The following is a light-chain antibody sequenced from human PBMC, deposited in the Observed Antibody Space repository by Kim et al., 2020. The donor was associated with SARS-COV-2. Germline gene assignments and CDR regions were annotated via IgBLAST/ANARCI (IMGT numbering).Light chain of an antibody. CDR2: QDS. CDR1: KLGDKY. Sequence: VSPGQTASITCSGDKLGDKYACWYQQKPGQSPGLVIYQDSKRPSGIPERFSGSNSGNTATLTISGTQAMDEADYYCQAWDSSTAVFGGGTQLTVL. V-gene: IGLV3-1*01. CDR3: QAWDSSTAV. J-gene: IGLJ2*01.